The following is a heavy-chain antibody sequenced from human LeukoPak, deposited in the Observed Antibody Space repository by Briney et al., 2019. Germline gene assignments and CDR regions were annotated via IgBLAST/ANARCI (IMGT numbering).Heavy chain of an antibody. CDR1: RGSISSYY. CDR2: IYYSGST. J-gene: IGHJ6*02. CDR3: ARSTPFYSNYEDYGMDV. D-gene: IGHD4-11*01. Sequence: SETLSLTCTVSRGSISSYYWSWIRQPPGKGLEWIGYIYYSGSTNYNPSLKSRVTISVDTSKNQFSLKLSSVTAADTAVYYCARSTPFYSNYEDYGMDVWGQGTTVTVSS. V-gene: IGHV4-59*01.